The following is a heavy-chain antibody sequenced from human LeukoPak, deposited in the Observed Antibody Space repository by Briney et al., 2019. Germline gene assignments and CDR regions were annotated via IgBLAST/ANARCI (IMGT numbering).Heavy chain of an antibody. CDR1: GFVFINHA. CDR3: AKRESPTVGASDQ. CDR2: ITAGGGTI. V-gene: IGHV3-23*01. J-gene: IGHJ4*02. D-gene: IGHD1-26*01. Sequence: PGGSLRLSCAASGFVFINHAMNWVRQAPGQGLEWVSAITAGGGTIYYADSVRGRFTFSRDNSKNTVYLQMNSLRVEDTAVYYCAKRESPTVGASDQWGRGTLVTVSP.